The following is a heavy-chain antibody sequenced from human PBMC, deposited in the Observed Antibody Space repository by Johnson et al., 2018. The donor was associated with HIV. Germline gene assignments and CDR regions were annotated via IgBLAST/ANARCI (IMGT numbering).Heavy chain of an antibody. CDR1: GFNFRTNG. CDR3: AKDGGLWSYSLDV. D-gene: IGHD3-10*01. V-gene: IGHV3-30*02. CDR2: IQYDGTDK. Sequence: QEKLVESGGGVVQPGGPLRLSCAASGFNFRTNGMHWVRQAPGKGLEWISFIQYDGTDKSYEDSVEGRFTISRDNSKNILYLQMNSLRPEDTGLYYCAKDGGLWSYSLDVWGQGTMVSVSS. J-gene: IGHJ3*01.